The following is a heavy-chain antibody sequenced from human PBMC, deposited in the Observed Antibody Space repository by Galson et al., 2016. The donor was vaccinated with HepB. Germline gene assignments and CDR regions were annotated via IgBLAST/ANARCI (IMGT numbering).Heavy chain of an antibody. CDR1: GDSISNYY. CDR2: LLHTGST. CDR3: ASSLAPVGWFDP. V-gene: IGHV4-59*01. J-gene: IGHJ5*02. D-gene: IGHD3-16*02. Sequence: SETLSLTCTVSGDSISNYYWSWIRQPPGKGLEWIGYLLHTGSTSYNPSLKSRVTLSVDMSKNQLSLRLHSVTAADTAVYYCASSLAPVGWFDPWGQGALVTVSS.